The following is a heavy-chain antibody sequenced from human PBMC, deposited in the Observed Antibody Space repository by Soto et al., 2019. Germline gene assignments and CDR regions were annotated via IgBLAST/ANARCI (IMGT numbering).Heavy chain of an antibody. CDR2: MNPNSGNT. CDR3: ARHLRSSGWYWYYYGMDV. V-gene: IGHV1-8*01. D-gene: IGHD6-19*01. Sequence: QVQLAQSGAEVKKPGASVKVSCKASGYTFTSYDINWVRQATGQGLEWMGWMNPNSGNTGYAQKFQGRVTMTRNTSISTAYMELSSLRSEDTAVYYCARHLRSSGWYWYYYGMDVWGQGTTVTVSS. J-gene: IGHJ6*02. CDR1: GYTFTSYD.